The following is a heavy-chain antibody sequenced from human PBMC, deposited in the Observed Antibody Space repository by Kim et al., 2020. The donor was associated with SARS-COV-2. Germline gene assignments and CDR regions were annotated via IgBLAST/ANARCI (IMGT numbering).Heavy chain of an antibody. CDR1: GASVSSRNCY. J-gene: IGHJ4*02. Sequence: SETLSLTCTVSGASVSSRNCYWAWIRQPPGKGLEWIGSLYYLANIHYNPSLKSRALISVDMSKNQVSLKLTSVTAADTAVYYCARHERASGASDEGYWGQGSLVTVSS. CDR3: ARHERASGASDEGY. CDR2: LYYLANI. V-gene: IGHV4-39*01. D-gene: IGHD4-17*01.